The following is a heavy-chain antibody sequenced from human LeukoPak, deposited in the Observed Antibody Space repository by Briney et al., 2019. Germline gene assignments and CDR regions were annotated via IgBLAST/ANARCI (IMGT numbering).Heavy chain of an antibody. V-gene: IGHV4-39*02. D-gene: IGHD1-26*01. Sequence: SETLSLTCAVSGGSISSSSYYWGWIRQPPGKGLQWIGSIYYSGSTYYSPSLKSRVTISVDTSKNHFSLKLSSVTAADTAVYYCARASGNYYEDFDYWGQGTRVTVSS. CDR1: GGSISSSSYY. CDR2: IYYSGST. CDR3: ARASGNYYEDFDY. J-gene: IGHJ4*02.